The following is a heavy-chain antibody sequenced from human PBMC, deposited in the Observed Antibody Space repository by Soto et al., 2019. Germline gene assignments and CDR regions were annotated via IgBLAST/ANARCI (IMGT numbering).Heavy chain of an antibody. V-gene: IGHV4-39*07. CDR2: IYYSGST. CDR1: GGSISSSSYY. Sequence: SETLSLTCTVSGGSISSSSYYWGWIRQPPGKGLEWIGSIYYSGSTNYNPSLKSRVTISVDTSKNQFSLKLSSVTAADTAVYYCARGGVVTPLWIQHWGQGTLVTVSS. D-gene: IGHD2-21*02. J-gene: IGHJ1*01. CDR3: ARGGVVTPLWIQH.